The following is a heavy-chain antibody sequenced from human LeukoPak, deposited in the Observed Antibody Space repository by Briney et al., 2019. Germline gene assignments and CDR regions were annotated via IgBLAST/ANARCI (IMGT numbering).Heavy chain of an antibody. CDR1: GGSISSYY. CDR2: IYYSGST. D-gene: IGHD3-22*01. Sequence: PSETLSLTCTVSGGSISSYYWSWIRQPPGKGLEWIGYIYYSGSTNYNPSLKSRVTISVDTSKNQFSLKLSSVTAADTAVYYCARALYDSSGYYSYYFDYWGRGTLVTVSS. CDR3: ARALYDSSGYYSYYFDY. V-gene: IGHV4-59*01. J-gene: IGHJ4*02.